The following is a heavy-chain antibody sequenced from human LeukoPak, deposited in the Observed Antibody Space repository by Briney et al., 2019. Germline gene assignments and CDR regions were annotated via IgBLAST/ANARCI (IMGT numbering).Heavy chain of an antibody. J-gene: IGHJ4*02. CDR1: GFTFSSYA. CDR3: ARDDWGFGSYEFDY. V-gene: IGHV3-30*04. D-gene: IGHD5-18*01. CDR2: ISYDGSNK. Sequence: GGSLRLSCAASGFTFSSYAMHWVRQAPGKGLEWVAVISYDGSNKYYANSVKGRFTISRDNAKNSLYLQTNSLRDEDTAVYYCARDDWGFGSYEFDYWGQGTLVTVSS.